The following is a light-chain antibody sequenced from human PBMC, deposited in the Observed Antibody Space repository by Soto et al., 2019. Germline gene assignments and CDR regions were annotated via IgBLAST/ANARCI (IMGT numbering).Light chain of an antibody. CDR2: EGN. Sequence: QSVLTQPASVSGSPGQSLTISCTGTSSDVGGYNLVSWYQQHPGKAPKLMIYEGNKRPSGVSNRFSGSKSGNTASLTISGLQAEDEADYYCCSYAGSSTWVFGGGTKLTVL. V-gene: IGLV2-23*01. CDR3: CSYAGSSTWV. CDR1: SSDVGGYNL. J-gene: IGLJ3*02.